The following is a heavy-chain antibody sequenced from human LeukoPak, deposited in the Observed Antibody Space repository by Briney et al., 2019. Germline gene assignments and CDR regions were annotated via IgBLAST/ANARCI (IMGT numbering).Heavy chain of an antibody. CDR2: IKQDGSEK. CDR1: GFTFSNYW. CDR3: ARAISGLGDVGFDP. D-gene: IGHD6-19*01. J-gene: IGHJ5*02. V-gene: IGHV3-7*01. Sequence: GGSLRLSCAASGFTFSNYWMSWVRQAPGKGLEWVANIKQDGSEKYYVDSVKGRFTISRDNAKNSLYLQMNSLRAEDTAVYYCARAISGLGDVGFDPWGQGTLVTVSS.